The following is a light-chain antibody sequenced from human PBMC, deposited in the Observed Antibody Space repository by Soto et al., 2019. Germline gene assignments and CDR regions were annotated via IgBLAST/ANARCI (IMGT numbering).Light chain of an antibody. CDR2: EVN. CDR3: SSYAGSNWYV. J-gene: IGLJ1*01. CDR1: NSDVGGYNY. V-gene: IGLV2-8*01. Sequence: QSALTQPPSASGSPGQSVTISCTGTNSDVGGYNYVFWYQQYPGKAPKLIIYEVNERPSGVPDRFSGSKSGNTASLTVSGLQTADEADYYCSSYAGSNWYVFGTGTKVTVL.